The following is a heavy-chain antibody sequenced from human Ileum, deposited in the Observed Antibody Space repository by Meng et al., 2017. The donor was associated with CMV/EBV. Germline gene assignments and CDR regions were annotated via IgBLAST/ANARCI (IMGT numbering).Heavy chain of an antibody. D-gene: IGHD2-2*01. V-gene: IGHV4-4*07. CDR1: DGSISSYY. Sequence: QWPLQESGPGLVKPSETLSLTCTVSDGSISSYYWSWIRQSAGKGLEWIGRIHTSGTTNYNPSLKSRVTLSLDTSKDQFSLKLTSVTAADTAVYYCAREKSSCTSSTCYGVDSWGQGTLVTVSS. CDR3: AREKSSCTSSTCYGVDS. CDR2: IHTSGTT. J-gene: IGHJ4*02.